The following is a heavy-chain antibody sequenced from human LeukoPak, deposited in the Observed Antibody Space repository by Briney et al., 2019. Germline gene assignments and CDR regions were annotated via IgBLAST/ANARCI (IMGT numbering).Heavy chain of an antibody. J-gene: IGHJ4*02. Sequence: PGGSLRLSCAASGFTFDDYGMSWVRQAPGKGLEWVSGINWNGGSTGYADSVKGRFTISRDNAKSSLYLQMNSLRAEDTALYYCARDPAAVNMYYFDYWGQGTLVTVSS. V-gene: IGHV3-20*04. CDR3: ARDPAAVNMYYFDY. CDR1: GFTFDDYG. D-gene: IGHD3-10*02. CDR2: INWNGGST.